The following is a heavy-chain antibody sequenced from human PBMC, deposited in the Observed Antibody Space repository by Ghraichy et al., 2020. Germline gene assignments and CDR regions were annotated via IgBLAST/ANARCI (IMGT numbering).Heavy chain of an antibody. Sequence: ESLNISCAASGFTFKTYSMNWVRQAPGQGLEWVSFILGSGKTTYYADSVKGRLTISRDNSKNTLFLQMNSLRAEDTAVYYCAKDVRPDGVYDIDHWGQGTLVTVSS. V-gene: IGHV3-23*01. CDR2: ILGSGKTT. CDR3: AKDVRPDGVYDIDH. J-gene: IGHJ4*02. CDR1: GFTFKTYS. D-gene: IGHD5/OR15-5a*01.